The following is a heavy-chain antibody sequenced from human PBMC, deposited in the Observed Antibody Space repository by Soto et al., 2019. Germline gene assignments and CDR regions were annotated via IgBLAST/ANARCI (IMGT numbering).Heavy chain of an antibody. J-gene: IGHJ6*02. Sequence: ASVKVSFKASGYTFTSYDINWLRQATGQGLEWMGWMNPNSGNTGYAQKFQGRVTMTRNTSISTAYMELSSLRSEDTAVYYCARGGAVLRYFDWFNRLRPMDVWGQGTTVTVSS. CDR1: GYTFTSYD. D-gene: IGHD3-9*01. CDR2: MNPNSGNT. CDR3: ARGGAVLRYFDWFNRLRPMDV. V-gene: IGHV1-8*01.